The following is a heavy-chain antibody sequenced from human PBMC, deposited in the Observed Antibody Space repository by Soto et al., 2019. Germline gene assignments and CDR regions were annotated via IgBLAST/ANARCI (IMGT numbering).Heavy chain of an antibody. CDR3: AKDYSSTSYGINY. Sequence: QVQLVESGGGVVQPGRSLRLSCAASGFTFSSYGMHWVRQAPGKGLEWVAVMYYDGSDEYYADSVKGRFTISRDNSKNTLYLQMIGLRAEDTAIYYCAKDYSSTSYGINYWGQGTLVSVSS. CDR2: MYYDGSDE. CDR1: GFTFSSYG. D-gene: IGHD6-19*01. J-gene: IGHJ4*02. V-gene: IGHV3-33*06.